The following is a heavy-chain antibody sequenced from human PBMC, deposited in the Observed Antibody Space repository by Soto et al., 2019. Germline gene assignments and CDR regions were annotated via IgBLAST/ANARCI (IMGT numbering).Heavy chain of an antibody. Sequence: QVQLVESGGGMVQPGRSLRLSCAASGFTFSSYGMHWVRQAPGKGLEWVAVIWYDGSNKYYADSVKGRFTISRDNSKNTLYLQMNSLRAEDTAVYYCARDGASTYQLPSNWFDPWGQGTLVTVSS. D-gene: IGHD2-2*01. CDR2: IWYDGSNK. V-gene: IGHV3-33*01. CDR1: GFTFSSYG. J-gene: IGHJ5*02. CDR3: ARDGASTYQLPSNWFDP.